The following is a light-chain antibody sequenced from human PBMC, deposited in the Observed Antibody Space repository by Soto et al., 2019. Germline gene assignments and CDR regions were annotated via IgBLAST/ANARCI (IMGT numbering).Light chain of an antibody. V-gene: IGKV3-20*01. Sequence: EIVLTQSPATLSLSPGERATLSCRASQSVSSYLAWYQQKPGQAPRLLIYGASSRATGIPDRFSVSGSGTDFTLTISRLEPEDFAVYYCQQYGSSPITFGQGTRLEIK. CDR2: GAS. CDR3: QQYGSSPIT. CDR1: QSVSSY. J-gene: IGKJ5*01.